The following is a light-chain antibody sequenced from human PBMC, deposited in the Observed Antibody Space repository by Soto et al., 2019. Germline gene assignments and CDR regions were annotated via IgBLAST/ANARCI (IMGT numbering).Light chain of an antibody. CDR2: GTS. J-gene: IGKJ1*01. CDR3: QQFDSSWLT. Sequence: ENVLTQSPGTLSLSPGERATLSCRASQSIGSSYLAWYQQKPGHAPRLIIYGTSNRATGIPDRFSGSGSGKDFTITISRREPEDFAVYYCQQFDSSWLTFGQGTKVEIK. V-gene: IGKV3-20*01. CDR1: QSIGSSY.